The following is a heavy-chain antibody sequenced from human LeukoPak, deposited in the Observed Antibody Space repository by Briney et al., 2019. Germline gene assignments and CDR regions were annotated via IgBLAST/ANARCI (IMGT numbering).Heavy chain of an antibody. CDR2: ISSSSSYI. V-gene: IGHV3-21*01. J-gene: IGHJ3*02. Sequence: GGSLRLSCAASGFTFSSYSMNWVRQAPGKGLEWVSSISSSSSYIYYADSVKGRFTISRDDSKNTLYLQMNSLRAEDTAVYYCARDYYDSSGYTKNAFDIWGQGTMVTVSS. CDR1: GFTFSSYS. D-gene: IGHD3-22*01. CDR3: ARDYYDSSGYTKNAFDI.